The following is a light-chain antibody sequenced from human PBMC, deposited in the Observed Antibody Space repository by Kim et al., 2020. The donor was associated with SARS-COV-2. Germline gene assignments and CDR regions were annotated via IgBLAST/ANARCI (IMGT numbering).Light chain of an antibody. Sequence: SVGVRVTITCQASQDISNYLNWYQQKPGKAPKLLIYDASNLETGVPSRFSGSGSGTDFTFTISSLQPEDIATYYCQQYDNLPPLTFGGGTKVDIK. J-gene: IGKJ4*01. CDR3: QQYDNLPPLT. CDR2: DAS. V-gene: IGKV1-33*01. CDR1: QDISNY.